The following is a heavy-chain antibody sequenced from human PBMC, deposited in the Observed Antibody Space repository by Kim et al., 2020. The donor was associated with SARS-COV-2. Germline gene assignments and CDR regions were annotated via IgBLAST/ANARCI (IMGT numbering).Heavy chain of an antibody. CDR2: ISYDGSIK. CDR3: AKEKYDSRSASDY. D-gene: IGHD3-22*01. Sequence: GGSLRLSCAASGFTFSAYGMHWVRQAPGKGLEWVTVISYDGSIKYYADSVKGRFTISRDNSKNTLYLQMDSLRAEDTAMYYCAKEKYDSRSASDYWGQGTLVTVSS. V-gene: IGHV3-30*18. CDR1: GFTFSAYG. J-gene: IGHJ4*02.